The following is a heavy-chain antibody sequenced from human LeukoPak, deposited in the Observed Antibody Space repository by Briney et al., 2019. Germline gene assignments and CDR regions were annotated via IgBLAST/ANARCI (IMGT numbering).Heavy chain of an antibody. V-gene: IGHV3-23*01. J-gene: IGHJ4*02. D-gene: IGHD1-26*01. Sequence: GGSLRLSCAASGFTFDDYAMHWVRQAPGKGLEWVSAFSGSGGSTYYADSVKGRFTISRDNSKNTLYLQMNSLRAEDTAVYYCAKWWRYSGSYPTLYWGQGTLVTVSS. CDR1: GFTFDDYA. CDR2: FSGSGGST. CDR3: AKWWRYSGSYPTLY.